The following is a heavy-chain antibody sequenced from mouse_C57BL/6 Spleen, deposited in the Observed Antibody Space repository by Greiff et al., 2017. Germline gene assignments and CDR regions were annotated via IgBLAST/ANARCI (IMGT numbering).Heavy chain of an antibody. CDR3: ARRPLHYFDY. CDR1: GYAFTHYL. J-gene: IGHJ2*01. V-gene: IGHV1-54*01. Sequence: QVQLQQSGAELVRPGTSVTVSFKASGYAFTHYLLEWVKQRPGPGLEWIGVINPGSGGTNYNEKFKGKATLTADKSSSTAYMQRSSLTSEDSAVYFCARRPLHYFDYWGQGTTLTVSS. CDR2: INPGSGGT.